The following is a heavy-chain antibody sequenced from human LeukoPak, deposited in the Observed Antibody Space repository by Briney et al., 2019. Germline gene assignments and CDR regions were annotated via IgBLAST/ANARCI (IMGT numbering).Heavy chain of an antibody. D-gene: IGHD6-13*01. J-gene: IGHJ1*01. CDR2: IKQHGSEK. V-gene: IGHV3-7*01. CDR1: GFTFSSYG. CDR3: AKDVGSSWYLGYFQH. Sequence: PGGSLRLSCAPSGFTFSSYGMAWVRQAPGKGLEWVANIKQHGSEKYYVDSVKGRFTISRDNARNSLYLQMNSLRAEDTAVYYCAKDVGSSWYLGYFQHWGQGTLVTVSS.